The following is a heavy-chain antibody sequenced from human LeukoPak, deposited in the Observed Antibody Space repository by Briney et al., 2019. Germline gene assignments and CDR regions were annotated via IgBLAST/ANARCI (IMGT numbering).Heavy chain of an antibody. V-gene: IGHV1-18*01. CDR3: ARAEKPNWGNYYYYCMDV. J-gene: IGHJ6*03. CDR2: ISAYNGNT. CDR1: GYTFPSYG. D-gene: IGHD7-27*01. Sequence: GASVSVSCKASGYTFPSYGISWVRQAPGQGLEWMGWISAYNGNTNFAQRLQDRVTMTTDTSTSTAYMELRSLRSDDTAVYYCARAEKPNWGNYYYYCMDVWGKGTTVTVSS.